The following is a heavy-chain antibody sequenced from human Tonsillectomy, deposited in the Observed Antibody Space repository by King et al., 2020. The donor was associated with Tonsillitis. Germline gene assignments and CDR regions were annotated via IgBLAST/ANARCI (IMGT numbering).Heavy chain of an antibody. V-gene: IGHV4-59*01. Sequence: QLQESGPGLVKPSETLSLTCTVSGGFISDYYWSWIRQPPGKGLEWIGYIYYSGSTNYNPSLKSRVTISVDTSKNQFSLNLSSVTAADTAVYYCARSPIRFLGAYNYYMDVWGKGTTVTVSS. CDR1: GGFISDYY. J-gene: IGHJ6*03. CDR3: ARSPIRFLGAYNYYMDV. D-gene: IGHD3-3*01. CDR2: IYYSGST.